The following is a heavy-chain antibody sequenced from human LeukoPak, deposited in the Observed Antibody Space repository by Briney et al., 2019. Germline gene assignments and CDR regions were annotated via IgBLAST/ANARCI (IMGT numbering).Heavy chain of an antibody. CDR3: ATGGRDSSGYYLDAFDI. CDR2: IIPIFGTA. CDR1: GGTFSSYA. J-gene: IGHJ3*02. D-gene: IGHD3-22*01. Sequence: SVKLSCKASGGTFSSYAISWVRQAPGQGLEWMGGIIPIFGTANYAQKFQGRVTITTDESTSTAYMELSSLRSEDTAVYYCATGGRDSSGYYLDAFDIWGQGTMVTVSS. V-gene: IGHV1-69*05.